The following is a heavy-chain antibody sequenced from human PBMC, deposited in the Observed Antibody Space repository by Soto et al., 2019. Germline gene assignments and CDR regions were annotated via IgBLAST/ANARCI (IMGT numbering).Heavy chain of an antibody. CDR1: GGTFSSYA. CDR2: IIPIFGTA. J-gene: IGHJ5*02. Sequence: GASVKVSCKASGGTFSSYAISWVRQAPGQGLEWMGGIIPIFGTANYAQKFQGRVTITADESTSTAYMELSSLRSEDTAVYYCARRNGFYCTNGVCHKNWFDPWGQGTLVTVSS. D-gene: IGHD2-8*01. V-gene: IGHV1-69*13. CDR3: ARRNGFYCTNGVCHKNWFDP.